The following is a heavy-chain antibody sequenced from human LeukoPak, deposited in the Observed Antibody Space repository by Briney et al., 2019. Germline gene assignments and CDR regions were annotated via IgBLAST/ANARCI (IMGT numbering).Heavy chain of an antibody. J-gene: IGHJ6*02. D-gene: IGHD3-10*01. CDR2: IYYSGST. Sequence: SETLSLTCTVSGGSISSSSYYWGWIRQPPGKGLEWIGSIYYSGSTYYNPSLKSRVTISVDTSKNQFSLKLSSVTAADTAVYYCARGDDYYYYGMDVWGQGTTVTVSS. CDR3: ARGDDYYYYGMDV. V-gene: IGHV4-39*01. CDR1: GGSISSSSYY.